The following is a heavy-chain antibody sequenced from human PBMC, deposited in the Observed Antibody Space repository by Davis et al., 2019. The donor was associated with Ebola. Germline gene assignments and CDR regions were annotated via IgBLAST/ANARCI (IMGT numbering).Heavy chain of an antibody. CDR3: AKDSGWQMSP. V-gene: IGHV3-7*01. D-gene: IGHD6-25*01. Sequence: PGGSLRLSCAASGFIFSDYWMSWVRQAPGRGLEWVAKIKQDGSDTYYLASVKGRFTISRDNAKNSLYLHINSLRAEDTAVYYCAKDSGWQMSPWGQGTQVTVSS. CDR1: GFIFSDYW. CDR2: IKQDGSDT. J-gene: IGHJ5*02.